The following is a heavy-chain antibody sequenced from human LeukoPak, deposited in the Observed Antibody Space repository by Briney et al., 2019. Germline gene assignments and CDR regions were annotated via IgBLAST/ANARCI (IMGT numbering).Heavy chain of an antibody. D-gene: IGHD5-12*01. V-gene: IGHV4-59*01. Sequence: SETLSLTCTVSGRSISSYYWSWIRQPTGKGLEWIGYIYYSESTNYNPSLKSRVTISVDTSKNQFSLKLSSVTAADTAVYYCAGGGYDLDYWGQGTLVTVSS. J-gene: IGHJ4*02. CDR2: IYYSEST. CDR3: AGGGYDLDY. CDR1: GRSISSYY.